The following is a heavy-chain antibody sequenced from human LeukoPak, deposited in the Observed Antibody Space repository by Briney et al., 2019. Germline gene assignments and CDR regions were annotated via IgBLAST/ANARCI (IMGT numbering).Heavy chain of an antibody. CDR2: IKEDGSEK. J-gene: IGHJ4*02. Sequence: GGSLRLSCAASGFNFGEFWMAWVRQTPGKGLEWVADIKEDGSEKFYVDSVKGRFTISRDNSKNLLDLQMNRLRGDDTALYFCVRDLWGLGTLVTVSS. CDR3: VRDL. CDR1: GFNFGEFW. V-gene: IGHV3-7*01.